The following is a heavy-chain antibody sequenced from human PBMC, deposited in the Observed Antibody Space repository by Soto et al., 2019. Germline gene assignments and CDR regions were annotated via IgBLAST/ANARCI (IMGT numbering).Heavy chain of an antibody. Sequence: EVQLVESGGGLVQPGGSLRLSCAASGFTVSSNYMSWVRQTPGKGLEWVSLIYSGGHTYYADSVKDRFTISTDNSKNTVYLQMNSLKVDGTAVYYCARALGNLGYWGQGTLVTVSS. V-gene: IGHV3-66*01. D-gene: IGHD3-16*01. CDR2: IYSGGHT. J-gene: IGHJ4*02. CDR3: ARALGNLGY. CDR1: GFTVSSNY.